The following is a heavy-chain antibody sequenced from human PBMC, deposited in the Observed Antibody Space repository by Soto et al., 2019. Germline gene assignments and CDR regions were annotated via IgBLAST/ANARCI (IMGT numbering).Heavy chain of an antibody. CDR2: INWNGGST. Sequence: PGGSLRLSCAASGFTFDDYGMSWVRQAPGKGLEWVSGINWNGGSTGYADSVKGRFTISRDNAKNSLYLQMNSLRAEDTALYYCARDVVDYYGSGSFKYYFDYWGQGTLVTVSS. J-gene: IGHJ4*02. V-gene: IGHV3-20*04. CDR1: GFTFDDYG. D-gene: IGHD3-10*01. CDR3: ARDVVDYYGSGSFKYYFDY.